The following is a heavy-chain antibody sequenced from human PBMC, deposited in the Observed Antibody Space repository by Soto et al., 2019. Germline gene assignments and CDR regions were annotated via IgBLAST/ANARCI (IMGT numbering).Heavy chain of an antibody. CDR3: ARVGPLLAARLSLAAFDI. CDR2: TYYRSKWYN. Sequence: SQTLSLTCAISGDSVSSNSAAWNWIRQSPSRGLEWLGRTYYRSKWYNDYAVSVKSRITINPDTSKNQFSLQLNSVTPEDTAVYYCARVGPLLAARLSLAAFDIWGQGTMVTVS. CDR1: GDSVSSNSAA. J-gene: IGHJ3*02. D-gene: IGHD6-6*01. V-gene: IGHV6-1*01.